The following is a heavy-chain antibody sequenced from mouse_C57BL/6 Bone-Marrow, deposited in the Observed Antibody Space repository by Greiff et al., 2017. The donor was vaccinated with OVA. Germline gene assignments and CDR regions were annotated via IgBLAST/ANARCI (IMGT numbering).Heavy chain of an antibody. D-gene: IGHD3-2*02. V-gene: IGHV5-4*01. Sequence: EVQRVESGGGLVKPGGSLKLSCAASGFTFSIYAMSWVRQTPEKRLEWVATISDGGSYTYYPDNVKGRFTISRDNAKNNLYLQMSQLKSEYTAMYYCARGNSGYGWYFDVWGTGTTVTVSS. CDR3: ARGNSGYGWYFDV. CDR1: GFTFSIYA. J-gene: IGHJ1*03. CDR2: ISDGGSYT.